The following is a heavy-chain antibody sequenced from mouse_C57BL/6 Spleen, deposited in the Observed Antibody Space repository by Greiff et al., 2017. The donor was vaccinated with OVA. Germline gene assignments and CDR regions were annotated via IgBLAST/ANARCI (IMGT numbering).Heavy chain of an antibody. V-gene: IGHV1-64*01. J-gene: IGHJ4*01. CDR2: IHPNSGST. D-gene: IGHD2-3*01. CDR3: AREGGYYGDGAMDY. Sequence: VQLQQPGAELVKPGASVKLSCKASGYTFTSYWMHWVKQRPGQGLEWIGMIHPNSGSTNYNEKFKSKATLTVDKSSSTAYMQLSSLTSEDSAVYYCAREGGYYGDGAMDYWGQGTSVTVSS. CDR1: GYTFTSYW.